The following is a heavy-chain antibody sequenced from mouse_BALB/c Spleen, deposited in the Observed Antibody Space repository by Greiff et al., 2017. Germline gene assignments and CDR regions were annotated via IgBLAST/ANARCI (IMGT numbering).Heavy chain of an antibody. J-gene: IGHJ4*01. CDR1: GYTFTSYW. V-gene: IGHV1-69*02. CDR3: TTSGDYYGSTYYAMDY. Sequence: QVQLKQPGAELVRPGASVKLSCKASGYTFTSYWINWVKQRPGQGLEWIGNIYPSDSYTNYNQKFKDKATLTVDKSSSTAYMQLSSPTSEDSAVYYCTTSGDYYGSTYYAMDYWGQGTSVTVSS. D-gene: IGHD1-1*01. CDR2: IYPSDSYT.